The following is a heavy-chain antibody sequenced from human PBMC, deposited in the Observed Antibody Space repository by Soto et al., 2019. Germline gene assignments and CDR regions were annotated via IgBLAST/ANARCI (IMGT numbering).Heavy chain of an antibody. CDR1: GGSISSYY. CDR2: IYYSGST. Sequence: SETLSLTCTVSGGSISSYYWSWIRQPPGKGLEWIGYIYYSGSTNYNPSLKSRVTISVDTSKNQFSLKLSSVTAADTAVYYCARDRIAGTTQSFDYWGQGTLVTVSS. V-gene: IGHV4-59*01. J-gene: IGHJ4*02. D-gene: IGHD1-1*01. CDR3: ARDRIAGTTQSFDY.